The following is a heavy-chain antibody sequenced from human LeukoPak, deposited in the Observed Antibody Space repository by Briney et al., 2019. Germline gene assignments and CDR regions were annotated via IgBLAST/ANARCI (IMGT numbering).Heavy chain of an antibody. CDR3: ARGKGSSEWYNYYYGVDV. J-gene: IGHJ6*02. D-gene: IGHD6-19*01. V-gene: IGHV4-59*01. Sequence: SETLSLTCTVSGGSISHYFWSWFRQPPGKGLEWLGYIDYSGSTNYNPALKSRVAISVDRTKKQLSLKVTSVTAADTAVYYCARGKGSSEWYNYYYGVDVWGQGTTVIVSS. CDR2: IDYSGST. CDR1: GGSISHYF.